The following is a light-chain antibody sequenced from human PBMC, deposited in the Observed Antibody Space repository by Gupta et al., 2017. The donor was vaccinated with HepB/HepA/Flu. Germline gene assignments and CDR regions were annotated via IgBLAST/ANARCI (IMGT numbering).Light chain of an antibody. CDR3: CSNAGSYTAVV. CDR1: SSNIGVYHH. CDR2: DVS. Sequence: QSALTQPRSASGSPRPSVTISCTGTSSNIGVYHHISWYQQHPGQAPKLLIYDVSKRPSGVPDRFSGSKSGNTASVTITGLQAEDEADYYCCSNAGSYTAVVFGGGTKLTVL. V-gene: IGLV2-11*01. J-gene: IGLJ2*01.